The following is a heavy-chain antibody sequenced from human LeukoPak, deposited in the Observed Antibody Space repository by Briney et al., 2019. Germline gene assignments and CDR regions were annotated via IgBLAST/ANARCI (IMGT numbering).Heavy chain of an antibody. Sequence: GGSLRLSCAASGFTFNSYAMHWVRQAPGKGLEWVALISYDGSDKYYADSVKGRFTISRDNSKNTLYLQMNSLTAEDTAVYFCARDSGAFSNYVNVYWGQGTLVTVSS. J-gene: IGHJ4*02. V-gene: IGHV3-30*04. CDR1: GFTFNSYA. CDR2: ISYDGSDK. D-gene: IGHD4-11*01. CDR3: ARDSGAFSNYVNVY.